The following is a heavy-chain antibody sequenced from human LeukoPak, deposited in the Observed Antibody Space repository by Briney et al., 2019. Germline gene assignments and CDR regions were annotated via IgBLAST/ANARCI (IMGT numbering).Heavy chain of an antibody. J-gene: IGHJ4*02. V-gene: IGHV3-21*06. CDR2: ISSSSSYI. D-gene: IGHD5-18*01. CDR3: ARDRGYSYGWYFDY. Sequence: GGSLRLSCAASGFTFSSYSMNWVRQAPGKGLEWVSSISSSSSYIYYADSVKGRFTISRDNAKNFLSLQMNSLRAEDTAVYYCARDRGYSYGWYFDYWGQGTLVTVSS. CDR1: GFTFSSYS.